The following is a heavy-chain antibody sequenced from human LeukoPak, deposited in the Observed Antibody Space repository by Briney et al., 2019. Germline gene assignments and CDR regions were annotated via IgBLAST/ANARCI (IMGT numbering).Heavy chain of an antibody. V-gene: IGHV3-74*01. J-gene: IGHJ4*02. CDR1: GFTFSSYW. Sequence: GGPLRLSCAASGFTFSSYWMHWVRQAPGKGLVWVSRINPDGSTTNYADSVKGRFTTSRDNARNTLYVEMNSLRADYTAVYYCARSEYSFDYWGQGTLVTVSS. CDR2: INPDGSTT. CDR3: ARSEYSFDY.